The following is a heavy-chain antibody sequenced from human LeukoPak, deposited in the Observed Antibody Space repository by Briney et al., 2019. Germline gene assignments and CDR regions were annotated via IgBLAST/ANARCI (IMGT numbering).Heavy chain of an antibody. CDR3: ARDRLPKYPTYPLPV. Sequence: PGGSLRLSCAASGFTFSSYAMHWVRQAPGKGLEWVAVISYDGSNKYYADSVKGRFTISRDNSKNTLYLQMNSLRAEDTAVYYCARDRLPKYPTYPLPVWAQGPLVTVSS. D-gene: IGHD1-14*01. CDR2: ISYDGSNK. V-gene: IGHV3-30-3*01. J-gene: IGHJ4*02. CDR1: GFTFSSYA.